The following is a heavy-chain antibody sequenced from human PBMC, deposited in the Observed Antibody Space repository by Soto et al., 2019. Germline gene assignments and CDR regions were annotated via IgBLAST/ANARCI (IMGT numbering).Heavy chain of an antibody. CDR1: GGTFSSYA. J-gene: IGHJ5*02. CDR2: IIPIFGTA. D-gene: IGHD3-3*01. CDR3: AREPSPTIFGVVIRYNWFDP. V-gene: IGHV1-69*01. Sequence: QVQLVQSGAEVKKPGSSVKVSCKASGGTFSSYAISWVRQAPGQGLEGMGGIIPIFGTASYAQKLQGRVTITADAWTRTAYSGLSSVRSVDTAVYYCAREPSPTIFGVVIRYNWFDPWGQGTLVTVSS.